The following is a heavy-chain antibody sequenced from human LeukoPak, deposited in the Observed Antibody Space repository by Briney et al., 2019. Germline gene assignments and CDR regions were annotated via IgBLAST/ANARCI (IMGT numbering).Heavy chain of an antibody. V-gene: IGHV3-23*01. CDR3: AKRKNSPGYSSLDQ. CDR2: VSRTGSTK. CDR1: GFTFSSFA. Sequence: PGGSLRLSCVASGFTFSSFALDWVRQAPGRGLEWISVVSRTGSTKYYADSVKGRFTVSRDNSKNTVYLQINSLRVDDSAVYYCAKRKNSPGYSSLDQWGQGTLVTVSS. D-gene: IGHD2-15*01. J-gene: IGHJ4*02.